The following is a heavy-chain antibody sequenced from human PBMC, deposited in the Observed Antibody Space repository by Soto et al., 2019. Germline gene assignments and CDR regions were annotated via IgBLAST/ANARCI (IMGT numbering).Heavy chain of an antibody. CDR2: IYYSGST. Sequence: QVQLQESGPGLVKPSQTLSLTCTVSGGSISSGDYYWSWIRQPPGKGLEWIGYIYYSGSTYYNPXLKSRVTISVXXSXNXXSLKLSSVTAADTAVYYCARAGPSYIRDGNDAFDIWGQGTMVTVSS. D-gene: IGHD3-10*01. V-gene: IGHV4-30-4*01. J-gene: IGHJ3*02. CDR1: GGSISSGDYY. CDR3: ARAGPSYIRDGNDAFDI.